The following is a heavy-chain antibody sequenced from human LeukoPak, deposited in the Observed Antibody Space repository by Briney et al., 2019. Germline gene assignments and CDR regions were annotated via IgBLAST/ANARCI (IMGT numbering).Heavy chain of an antibody. CDR2: ISYNGNNK. D-gene: IGHD2-15*01. J-gene: IGHJ4*02. Sequence: PGGSLRLSCAASGFXFXSFAMYXXRXAPGXGLEWVTLISYNGNNKYYTDSVKGQFTVSRDNSKNTLYLQMDSLRVEDTAVYHCARQYCSAGSCYLDYWGQGTLVTVSS. CDR1: GFXFXSFA. CDR3: ARQYCSAGSCYLDY. V-gene: IGHV3-30-3*01.